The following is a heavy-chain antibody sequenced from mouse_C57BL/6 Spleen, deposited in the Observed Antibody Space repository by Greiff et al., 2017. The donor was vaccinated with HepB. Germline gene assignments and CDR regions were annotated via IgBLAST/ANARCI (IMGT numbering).Heavy chain of an antibody. CDR1: GFTFSSYA. D-gene: IGHD1-1*01. CDR2: ISDGGSYT. V-gene: IGHV5-4*03. J-gene: IGHJ3*01. CDR3: ASPLYYGSSPFAY. Sequence: EVKLEESGAGLVKPGGSLKLSCAASGFTFSSYAMSWVRQTPEKRLEWVATISDGGSYTYYPDNVKGRCTISRDKAKNNLYLQMSHLKSEDTAMYYCASPLYYGSSPFAYWGQGTLVTVSA.